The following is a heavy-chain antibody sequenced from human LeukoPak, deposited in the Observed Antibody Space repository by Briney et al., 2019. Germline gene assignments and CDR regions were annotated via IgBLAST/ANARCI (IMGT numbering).Heavy chain of an antibody. CDR2: ISGSVGTT. J-gene: IGHJ5*02. Sequence: GGSLRLSCAASGFTFSSYAMSWVRQAPGKGLEWVSSISGSVGTTYYADSVKGRFTISRDNSKNTLYLQMSSLRAEDTAVYYCAKDRLDYDFWSGYYKSWGQGTLVIASS. CDR3: AKDRLDYDFWSGYYKS. V-gene: IGHV3-23*01. D-gene: IGHD3-3*01. CDR1: GFTFSSYA.